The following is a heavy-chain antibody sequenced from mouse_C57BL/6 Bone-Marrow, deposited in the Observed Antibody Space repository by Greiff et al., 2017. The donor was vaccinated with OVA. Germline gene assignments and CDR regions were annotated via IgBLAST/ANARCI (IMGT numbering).Heavy chain of an antibody. CDR3: ARTSITTVVVPYWYFDV. Sequence: QVQLKQPGAELVKPGASVKLSCKASGYTFTSYWMHWVKQRPGQGLEWIGMIHPNSGSTNYNEKFKSKATLTVDKSSSTAYMQLSSLTSEDSAVYYCARTSITTVVVPYWYFDVWGTGTTVTVSS. CDR2: IHPNSGST. CDR1: GYTFTSYW. D-gene: IGHD1-1*01. J-gene: IGHJ1*03. V-gene: IGHV1-64*01.